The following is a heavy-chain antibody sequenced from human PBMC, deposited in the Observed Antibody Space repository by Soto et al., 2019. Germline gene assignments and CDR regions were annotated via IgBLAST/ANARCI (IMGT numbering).Heavy chain of an antibody. Sequence: GESLKISCAASGFTFSSYSMNWVRQAPGKGLEWVSSISSSSSYIYYADSVKGQFTISRDNAKNSLYLQMNSLRAEDTAVYYCASPSTIVVVPASQLDYWGQGTLVTVSS. CDR1: GFTFSSYS. D-gene: IGHD2-2*01. CDR3: ASPSTIVVVPASQLDY. J-gene: IGHJ4*02. CDR2: ISSSSSYI. V-gene: IGHV3-21*01.